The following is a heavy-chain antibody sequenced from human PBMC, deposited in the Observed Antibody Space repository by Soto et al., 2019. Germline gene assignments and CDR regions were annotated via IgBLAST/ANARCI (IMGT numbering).Heavy chain of an antibody. CDR3: ARHTGYCSSGSCNSWFGP. J-gene: IGHJ5*02. D-gene: IGHD2-15*01. V-gene: IGHV4-59*08. CDR1: GCSITSYY. Sequence: SETLSLTCTVSGCSITSYYWSWIRQPPGKGLEWIGYMYYSGNTNYNPSLKSRVTISVDTSKSQLSLKLSSVTAADTAVYYCARHTGYCSSGSCNSWFGPWGQGTLVTVSS. CDR2: MYYSGNT.